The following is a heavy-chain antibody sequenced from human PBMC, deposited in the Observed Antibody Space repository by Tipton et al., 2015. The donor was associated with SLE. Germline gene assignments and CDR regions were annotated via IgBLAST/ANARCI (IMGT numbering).Heavy chain of an antibody. J-gene: IGHJ4*02. Sequence: SLRLSCAASGFTFSSYAMSWVRQAPGKGLEWVSAISGSGGGTYYADSVKGRFTISRDNSKNTLYLQMNSLRAEDTAVYYCAYGGIVVVVAATPVDSWGQGTLVPVSS. CDR2: ISGSGGGT. CDR3: AYGGIVVVVAATPVDS. D-gene: IGHD2-15*01. V-gene: IGHV3-23*01. CDR1: GFTFSSYA.